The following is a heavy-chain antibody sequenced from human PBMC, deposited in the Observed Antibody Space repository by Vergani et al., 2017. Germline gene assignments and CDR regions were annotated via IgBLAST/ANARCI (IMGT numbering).Heavy chain of an antibody. CDR3: ARGPGRGSLRGSFDY. CDR2: MNPNSGGT. D-gene: IGHD1-26*01. V-gene: IGHV1-2*02. CDR1: GYTFTSYD. J-gene: IGHJ4*02. Sequence: QVQLVQSGAEVKKPGASVKVSCKASGYTFTSYDINWVRQATGQGLEWMGWMNPNSGGTNYAQKFQGRVTMTRDTSISTAYMELSRLRSDDTAVYYCARGPGRGSLRGSFDYWGQGTLVTVSS.